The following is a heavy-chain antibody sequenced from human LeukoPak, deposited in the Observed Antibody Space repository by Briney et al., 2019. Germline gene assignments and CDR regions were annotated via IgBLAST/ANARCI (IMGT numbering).Heavy chain of an antibody. CDR1: GFTFSSYG. CDR2: ISCDGSNK. Sequence: PGGSLRLSCAASGFTFSSYGMHWVRQAPGKGLEWVAVISCDGSNKYYADSVKGRFTISRDNSKNTLYLQMNSLRAEDTAVYYCAKDQYYYDSSGYSLVSSEAFYGMDVWGQGTTVTVSS. V-gene: IGHV3-30*18. D-gene: IGHD3-22*01. J-gene: IGHJ6*02. CDR3: AKDQYYYDSSGYSLVSSEAFYGMDV.